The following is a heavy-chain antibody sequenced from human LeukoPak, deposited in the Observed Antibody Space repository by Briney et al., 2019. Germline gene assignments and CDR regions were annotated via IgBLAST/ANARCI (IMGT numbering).Heavy chain of an antibody. J-gene: IGHJ4*02. D-gene: IGHD3-3*01. Sequence: ASVKVSCKASGYTFTSYGISWVRQAPGQGLEWMGWISAYNGNTNYAQKLQGRVTMTTDTSTSTAYMELRSLRSDDAAVYYCARGARFLEWLFQPFDYWGQGTLVTVSS. CDR2: ISAYNGNT. CDR1: GYTFTSYG. CDR3: ARGARFLEWLFQPFDY. V-gene: IGHV1-18*01.